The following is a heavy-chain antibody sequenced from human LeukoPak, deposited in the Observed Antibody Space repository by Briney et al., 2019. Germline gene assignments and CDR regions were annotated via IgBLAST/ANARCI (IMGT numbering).Heavy chain of an antibody. CDR2: IYISGSGST. J-gene: IGHJ5*02. V-gene: IGHV4-4*07. Sequence: SETLSLTCTVSGGSISSYYWSWIRQPAGKGLEWIGRIYISGSGSTNYNPSLKSRVTMSVDTSKNQFSLKLSSVTAADTAVYYCARDSQDWFDPWGQGTLVTVSS. CDR1: GGSISSYY. CDR3: ARDSQDWFDP.